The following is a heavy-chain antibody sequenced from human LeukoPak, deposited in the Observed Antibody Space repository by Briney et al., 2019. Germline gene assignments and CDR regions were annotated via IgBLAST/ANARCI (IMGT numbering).Heavy chain of an antibody. CDR3: ARVGGYCSSTSCYLVDY. CDR1: GYTFTSYG. D-gene: IGHD2-2*01. CDR2: ISAYNGNT. Sequence: ASVTVSCKASGYTFTSYGISWVQQAPGQGLEWMGWISAYNGNTNYAQKLQGRVTMTTDTSTSTAYMELRSLRSDDTAVYYCARVGGYCSSTSCYLVDYWGQGTLVTVSS. V-gene: IGHV1-18*01. J-gene: IGHJ4*02.